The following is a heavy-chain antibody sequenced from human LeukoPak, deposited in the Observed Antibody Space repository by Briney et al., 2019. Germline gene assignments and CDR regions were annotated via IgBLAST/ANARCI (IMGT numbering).Heavy chain of an antibody. D-gene: IGHD3-10*01. V-gene: IGHV3-48*03. CDR2: ISSSGSTI. Sequence: PGGSLRLSCAASGFTFSSYEMNWVRQAPGKGLEWVSYISSSGSTIYYADSVKGRFTISRDNSKNTLYLQMNSLRAEDTAVYYCAKDPKYYYGSGDAFDIWGQGTMVTVSS. CDR3: AKDPKYYYGSGDAFDI. J-gene: IGHJ3*02. CDR1: GFTFSSYE.